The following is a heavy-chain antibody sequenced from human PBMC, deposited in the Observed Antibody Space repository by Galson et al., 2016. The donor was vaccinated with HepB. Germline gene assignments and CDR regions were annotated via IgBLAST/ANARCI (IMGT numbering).Heavy chain of an antibody. CDR2: ISAYNGDT. D-gene: IGHD3-10*01. V-gene: IGHV1-18*01. CDR1: GYTFTNYG. Sequence: SVKVSCKASGYTFTNYGLSWVRQAPGQGLEYMGWISAYNGDTNYAQNLQGRVTVTTDTSTSTAYMELRSLRSDDTAVYYCARGAGGYFDYWGQGTLVTVSS. CDR3: ARGAGGYFDY. J-gene: IGHJ4*02.